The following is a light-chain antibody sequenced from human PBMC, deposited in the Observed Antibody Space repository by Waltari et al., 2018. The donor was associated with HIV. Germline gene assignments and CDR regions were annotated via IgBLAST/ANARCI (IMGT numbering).Light chain of an antibody. J-gene: IGLJ1*01. CDR1: SSNIGTNY. CDR2: RDN. V-gene: IGLV1-47*01. CDR3: AAWDDSLNGFYV. Sequence: QSVLTQPPSASGTPGQRVTISCSGSSSNIGTNYVFWYQQLPGTAPKLLIFRDNERPSGVPDRFSGSRSGTSASLVISGLRSEDEAEYYCAAWDDSLNGFYVFGSGTRVTVL.